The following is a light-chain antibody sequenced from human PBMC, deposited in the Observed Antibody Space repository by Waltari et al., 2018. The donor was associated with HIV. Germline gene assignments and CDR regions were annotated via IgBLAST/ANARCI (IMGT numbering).Light chain of an antibody. CDR2: WAS. J-gene: IGKJ1*01. V-gene: IGKV4-1*01. CDR3: QQYFTTPPT. Sequence: DIVMTQSPDSLPVSQGERATSRCTSSRSVLYSCTNRNYLAWYQQKSGQPPKVLIYWASTRESGVPDRFSGSGSGTDFTLTISSLQAEDVAVYYCQQYFTTPPTFGQGTKVEIK. CDR1: RSVLYSCTNRNY.